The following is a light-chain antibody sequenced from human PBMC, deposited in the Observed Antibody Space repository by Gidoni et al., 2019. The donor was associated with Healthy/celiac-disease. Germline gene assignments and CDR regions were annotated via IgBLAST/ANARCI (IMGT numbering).Light chain of an antibody. CDR2: DAS. CDR1: QSVSSY. J-gene: IGKJ1*01. Sequence: EIVLTQSPATLSLSPGERATLSCRASQSVSSYLAWYQQKPGHAPRLLIYDASNRATGIPARFSGSGSGKEFTLTISILEPEDFAVYYCQQRSNWPVTFGQGTKVEIK. CDR3: QQRSNWPVT. V-gene: IGKV3-11*01.